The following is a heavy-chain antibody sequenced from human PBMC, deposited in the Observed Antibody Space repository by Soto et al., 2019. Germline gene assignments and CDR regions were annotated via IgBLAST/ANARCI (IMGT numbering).Heavy chain of an antibody. V-gene: IGHV1-3*01. CDR2: INAGNGNT. CDR3: ARDSESDRYGGYEYAYYYGMDV. CDR1: GYTFTSYA. J-gene: IGHJ6*02. Sequence: ASVKVSCKASGYTFTSYAMHWVRQAPGQRLEWMGWINAGNGNTKYSQKFQGRVTITRDTSASTAYMELSSLRSGDTAVYYCARDSESDRYGGYEYAYYYGMDVWGQGTTVTVSS. D-gene: IGHD5-12*01.